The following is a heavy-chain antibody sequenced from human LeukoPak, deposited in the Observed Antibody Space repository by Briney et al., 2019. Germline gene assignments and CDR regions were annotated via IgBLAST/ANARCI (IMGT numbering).Heavy chain of an antibody. CDR1: SGSISGYY. CDR3: ARDRTRLPNWFDP. J-gene: IGHJ5*02. V-gene: IGHV4-30-4*01. CDR2: IYYSGST. D-gene: IGHD2-21*01. Sequence: SETLSLTCTVSSGSISGYYLSWIRQPPGKGLEWIGYIYYSGSTYYNPSLKSRVTISVDTSKNQFSLKLSSVTAADTAVYYCARDRTRLPNWFDPWGQGTLVTVSS.